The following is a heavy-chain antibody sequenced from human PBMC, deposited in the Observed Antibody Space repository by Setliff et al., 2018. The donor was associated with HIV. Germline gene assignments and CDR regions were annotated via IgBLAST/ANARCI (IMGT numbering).Heavy chain of an antibody. V-gene: IGHV3-7*01. D-gene: IGHD3-10*01. CDR3: ARSYYGSTTSYGMDV. J-gene: IGHJ6*02. Sequence: PGESLKISCAASGFTFSSNWMSWVRQAPGKGLEWVANIKQDGSEKYYADSVKGRFTISRDNAKKSLYLQMDSLRAEDTAVYYCARSYYGSTTSYGMDVWGQGTTVTVSS. CDR2: IKQDGSEK. CDR1: GFTFSSNW.